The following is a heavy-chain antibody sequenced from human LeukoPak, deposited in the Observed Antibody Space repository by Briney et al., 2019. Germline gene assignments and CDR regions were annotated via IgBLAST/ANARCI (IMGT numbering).Heavy chain of an antibody. J-gene: IGHJ3*02. CDR3: AKDRAVYDYVWGSYRYFDAFDI. CDR2: ISGSGGST. D-gene: IGHD3-16*02. CDR1: GFTFSNYA. Sequence: PGGSLRLSCAASGFTFSNYAMSWVRQAPGKGLEWVSAISGSGGSTYYADSVKGRFTISRDNSKNTLYLQMNSLRAEDTAVYYCAKDRAVYDYVWGSYRYFDAFDIWGQGTMVTVSS. V-gene: IGHV3-23*01.